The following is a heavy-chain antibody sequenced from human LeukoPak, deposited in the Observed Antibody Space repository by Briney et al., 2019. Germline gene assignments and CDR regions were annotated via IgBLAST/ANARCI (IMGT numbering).Heavy chain of an antibody. CDR3: ASWPGAWYGEDY. CDR1: GFTFSNNY. Sequence: GGSLRLSCAASGFTFSNNYMAWVRQAPGKGLEWVSVIFGGGGTYYAGSVRGRFTISRDNSQNTLFLQMNSLRAEDTAVYYCASWPGAWYGEDYWGQGTRVTVSS. J-gene: IGHJ4*02. V-gene: IGHV3-53*01. CDR2: IFGGGGT. D-gene: IGHD3-10*01.